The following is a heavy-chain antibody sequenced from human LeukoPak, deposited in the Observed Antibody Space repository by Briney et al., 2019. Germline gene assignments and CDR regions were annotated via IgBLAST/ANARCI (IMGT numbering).Heavy chain of an antibody. CDR3: ATWDIVVVVASDY. Sequence: PGGSLRLSCAASGFTFSSYSMNWVRQAPGKGLEWVSYISSSSSTIYYADSVKGRFTISRDNAKNSLYLQMNSLRAEDTAVYYCATWDIVVVVASDYWGQGTLVTVSS. CDR1: GFTFSSYS. V-gene: IGHV3-48*04. D-gene: IGHD2-15*01. J-gene: IGHJ4*02. CDR2: ISSSSSTI.